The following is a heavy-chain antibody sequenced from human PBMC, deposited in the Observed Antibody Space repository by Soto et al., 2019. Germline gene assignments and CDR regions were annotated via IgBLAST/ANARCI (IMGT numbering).Heavy chain of an antibody. Sequence: SVKVSCKASGGTFSSYAISWVRQAPGQGLEWMGGIIPISGTANYAQKFQGRVTITADESTSTAYMELSSLRSEDTAVYYCARSQGSSTSLEIYYYYYYGMDVWGQGTRVTVSS. CDR1: GGTFSSYA. J-gene: IGHJ6*02. D-gene: IGHD2-2*01. CDR3: ARSQGSSTSLEIYYYYYYGMDV. CDR2: IIPISGTA. V-gene: IGHV1-69*13.